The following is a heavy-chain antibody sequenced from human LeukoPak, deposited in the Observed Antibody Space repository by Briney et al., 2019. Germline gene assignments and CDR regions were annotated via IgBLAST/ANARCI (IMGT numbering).Heavy chain of an antibody. V-gene: IGHV3-30*01. J-gene: IGHJ4*02. CDR1: GFTFRSYA. Sequence: TGGSLRLSCAASGFTFRSYAMHWVRQAPGKGLEWVAVISYDGSNKYYADSVKGRFTISRDNPKNTLYLQMNSLRAEDTAVYYCARTAGYDYVWGSYSDWGQGTLVTVSS. CDR3: ARTAGYDYVWGSYSD. D-gene: IGHD3-16*01. CDR2: ISYDGSNK.